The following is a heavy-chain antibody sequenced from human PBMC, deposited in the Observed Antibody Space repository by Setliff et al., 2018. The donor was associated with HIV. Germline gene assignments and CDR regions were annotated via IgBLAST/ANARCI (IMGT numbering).Heavy chain of an antibody. D-gene: IGHD3-22*01. CDR2: INHSGST. Sequence: PSETLSLTCAVYGGSFSGYYWAWIRQPPGKGLEWIGEINHSGSTNYNPSLKSRVTMSVDTSKNQFSLRLRSVTAADTAFYYCATRGILYYDGSGPMPGDFQHWGQGTLVTVSS. CDR1: GGSFSGYY. CDR3: ATRGILYYDGSGPMPGDFQH. J-gene: IGHJ1*01. V-gene: IGHV4-34*01.